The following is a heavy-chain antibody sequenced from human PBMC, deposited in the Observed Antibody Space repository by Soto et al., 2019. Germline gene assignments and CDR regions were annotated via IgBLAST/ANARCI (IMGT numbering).Heavy chain of an antibody. J-gene: IGHJ6*02. CDR2: IIPIFGTA. D-gene: IGHD3-3*01. V-gene: IGHV1-69*06. Sequence: ASVKVSCKASGGTFSSYAISWVRQAPGQGLEWMGGIIPIFGTANYAQKFQGRVTITADKSTSTAYMELSSLRSEDTAVDYCARGASDFWSGYYYYYGMDVRGPGTTVTVSS. CDR3: ARGASDFWSGYYYYYGMDV. CDR1: GGTFSSYA.